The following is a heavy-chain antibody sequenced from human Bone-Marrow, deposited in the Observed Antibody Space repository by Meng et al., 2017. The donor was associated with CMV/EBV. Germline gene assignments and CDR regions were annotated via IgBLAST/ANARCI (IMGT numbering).Heavy chain of an antibody. J-gene: IGHJ4*01. CDR3: LSPSNDY. Sequence: GGSLRLSCAASGFTFSSYSMNWVRQAPGKGLEWVSSISSSSDIYYADSVKSRFTISRDNTKNTLYMQMNNLRAEETAVYYCLSPSNDYWGQGTLVTVSS. CDR2: ISSSSDI. CDR1: GFTFSSYS. V-gene: IGHV3-21*01.